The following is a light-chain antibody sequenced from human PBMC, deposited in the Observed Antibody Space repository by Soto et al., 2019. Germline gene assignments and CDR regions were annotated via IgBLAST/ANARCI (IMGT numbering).Light chain of an antibody. CDR1: SSDVGGYNY. CDR2: DVS. J-gene: IGLJ3*02. V-gene: IGLV2-11*01. CDR3: CTYAGSYTWV. Sequence: QSALTQPRSGSGSPGQSVTISFTGTSSDVGGYNYVSWYQQHPGKAPKLMIYDVSKRPSGVPDRFSGSKSGNTAYLTISGLQAEYEAEYYCCTYAGSYTWVFGGGPKLTVL.